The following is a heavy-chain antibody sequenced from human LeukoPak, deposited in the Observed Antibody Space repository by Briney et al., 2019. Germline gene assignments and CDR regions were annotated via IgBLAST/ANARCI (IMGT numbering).Heavy chain of an antibody. V-gene: IGHV3-11*01. CDR1: GFNFSATY. D-gene: IGHD4-23*01. Sequence: GGSLRLSCAASGFNFSATYMTWIRQAPGKGLEWVSYISNRGIIINYADSVKGRFAISRDDAKSSLYLHMNNLRTEDTALYYCASGGDYVGIAATFRYWGQGSLVTVSS. CDR2: ISNRGIII. CDR3: ASGGDYVGIAATFRY. J-gene: IGHJ4*02.